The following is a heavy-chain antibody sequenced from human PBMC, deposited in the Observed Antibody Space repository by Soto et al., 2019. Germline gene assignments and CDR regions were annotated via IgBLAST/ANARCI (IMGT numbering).Heavy chain of an antibody. CDR3: VRDVGFDYAN. V-gene: IGHV3-7*01. CDR2: MNEDGSEI. J-gene: IGHJ4*02. CDR1: GFNFRGYW. Sequence: GGSLRLSCVVSGFNFRGYWMSWVRQAPGKGLEWGATMNEDGSEIYYVGSVKGRFAISRDNDEISLHLQMNYVSAEDTGVYFCVRDVGFDYANWGQGTLVTVSS. D-gene: IGHD2-2*01.